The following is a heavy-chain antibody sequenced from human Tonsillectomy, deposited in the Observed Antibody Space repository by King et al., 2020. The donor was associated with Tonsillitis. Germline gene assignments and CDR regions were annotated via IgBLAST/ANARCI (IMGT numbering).Heavy chain of an antibody. V-gene: IGHV3-23*04. CDR3: AREGGWDYGGWYSGMDV. Sequence: VQLVESGGGLVQPGGSLRLSCAASGFTFSSYAMSWVRQAPGKGLEWVSTINGNGGNTYYADSVKGRFTISRDNSKNTLYLQMNSLRAEDTAVYFCAREGGWDYGGWYSGMDVRGQGTTVTVSS. D-gene: IGHD4-17*01. CDR1: GFTFSSYA. CDR2: INGNGGNT. J-gene: IGHJ6*02.